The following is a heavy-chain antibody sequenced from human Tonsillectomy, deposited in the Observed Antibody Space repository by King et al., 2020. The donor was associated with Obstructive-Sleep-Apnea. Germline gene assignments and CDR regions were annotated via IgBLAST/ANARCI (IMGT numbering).Heavy chain of an antibody. D-gene: IGHD5-18*01. CDR3: ARSTKRGYSFMDV. Sequence: VQLVESGGGLVKPGGSLRLSCAASEFTFSDYYMSWIRQAPGRGLEWLSFISSHGSAIYYADTVKGRFTISRDDAKNSLHLQMNSLRAEDTAVYYCARSTKRGYSFMDVWGQGTTVTVSS. V-gene: IGHV3-11*01. CDR2: ISSHGSAI. CDR1: EFTFSDYY. J-gene: IGHJ6*02.